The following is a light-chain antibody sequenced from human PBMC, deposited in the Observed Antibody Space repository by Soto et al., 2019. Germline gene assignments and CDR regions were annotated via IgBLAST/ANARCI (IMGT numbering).Light chain of an antibody. CDR1: QGISNY. J-gene: IGKJ1*01. Sequence: DIQLTQSPSFLSASVGDRVTITCRASQGISNYLAWYQQKPGKAPKLLIYDASTLQSGVPSRFSGSGSGTEFTLTITSLQPEDFATYYCQHYNSYSEAFGQGTKVDIK. CDR2: DAS. V-gene: IGKV1-9*01. CDR3: QHYNSYSEA.